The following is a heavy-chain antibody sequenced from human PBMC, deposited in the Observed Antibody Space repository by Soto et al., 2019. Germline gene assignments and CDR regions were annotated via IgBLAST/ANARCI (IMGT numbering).Heavy chain of an antibody. CDR2: VKSKSEGGTT. J-gene: IGHJ4*02. Sequence: PGGSLRLSCAASGFIFRDAWISWVRQAPGKGLEWIGRVKSKSEGGTTDYAALVKGRFTVSRDDSINTVSLQMDSLKMEDTAVYFCVADSPFEYWGQGTLVTVSS. CDR1: GFIFRDAW. CDR3: VADSPFEY. V-gene: IGHV3-15*05. D-gene: IGHD2-21*01.